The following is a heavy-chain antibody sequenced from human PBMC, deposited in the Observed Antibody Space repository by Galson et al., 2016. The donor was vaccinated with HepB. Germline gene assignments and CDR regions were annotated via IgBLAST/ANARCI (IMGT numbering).Heavy chain of an antibody. J-gene: IGHJ5*02. CDR1: GYIFSNHY. D-gene: IGHD3-10*01. Sequence: SVKVSCKASGYIFSNHYIHWVRQAPGQGLEWVGIINPNNGSPNYAQRFQGRVTMTREASTTTVYLEVRSLTSEDTAVYYCARDSERITMFRDASSRFDPWGQGTLVIVSS. CDR2: INPNNGSP. V-gene: IGHV1-46*01. CDR3: ARDSERITMFRDASSRFDP.